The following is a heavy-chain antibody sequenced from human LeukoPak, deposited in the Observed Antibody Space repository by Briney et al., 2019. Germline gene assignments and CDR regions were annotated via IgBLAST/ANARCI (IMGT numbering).Heavy chain of an antibody. J-gene: IGHJ4*02. Sequence: GGSLRLSCAASGSTFSSYWMHGVRQAPGKGLVWVSRINSDGSSTSYADSVKGRFTISRDNAKNTLYLQMNSLRAEDTAVYYCALTTNSGYFDYWGQGTLVTVSS. CDR2: INSDGSST. CDR3: ALTTNSGYFDY. CDR1: GSTFSSYW. D-gene: IGHD7-27*01. V-gene: IGHV3-74*01.